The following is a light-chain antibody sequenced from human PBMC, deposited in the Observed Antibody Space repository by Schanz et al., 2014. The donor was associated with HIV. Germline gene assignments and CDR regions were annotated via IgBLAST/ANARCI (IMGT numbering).Light chain of an antibody. CDR2: HAD. J-gene: IGKJ1*01. CDR3: QQYGSLPWT. Sequence: EIVMTQSPTTLSLSPGEWATLSCRASQPISTNLAWYQQKPGQAPKLLIYHADTRATGVPARFSGSGSGTEFTLTISRVEPEDYAVYHCQQYGSLPWTFGQGTKVEVK. V-gene: IGKV3-15*01. CDR1: QPISTN.